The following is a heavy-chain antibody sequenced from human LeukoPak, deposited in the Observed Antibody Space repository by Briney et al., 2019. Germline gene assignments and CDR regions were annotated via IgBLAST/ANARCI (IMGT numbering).Heavy chain of an antibody. CDR3: ATDRAWFDP. J-gene: IGHJ5*02. CDR2: IKSKIGGATA. CDR1: GITFSTAW. D-gene: IGHD3-10*01. V-gene: IGHV3-15*01. Sequence: PGGSVRLSCADSGITFSTAWMSWFRQAPGKGLEWVGRIKSKIGGATADYAAPVKDRFTISRDDSKNTLYLQMNSLKTEDTAVYYCATDRAWFDPWGQGTLVTVSS.